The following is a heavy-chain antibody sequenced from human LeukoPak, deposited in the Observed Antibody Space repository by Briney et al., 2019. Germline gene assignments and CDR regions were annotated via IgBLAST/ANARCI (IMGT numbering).Heavy chain of an antibody. J-gene: IGHJ4*02. D-gene: IGHD6-19*01. CDR2: ISYDGSNK. CDR1: GFTFSSYA. Sequence: GGSLRLSCAASGFTFSSYAMHWVRQAPGKGLEWVAVISYDGSNKYYADSVKGRFTISGDNAKNSLYLQMNSLRAEDTAVYYCGRYSSGWPHYFDYWGQGTLVTVSS. CDR3: GRYSSGWPHYFDY. V-gene: IGHV3-30*04.